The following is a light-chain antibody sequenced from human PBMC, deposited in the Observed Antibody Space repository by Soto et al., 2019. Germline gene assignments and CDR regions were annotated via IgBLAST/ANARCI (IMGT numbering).Light chain of an antibody. Sequence: DIQLTQSPSFLSASVGDRVTITCRASQGISSYLAWYQQKPEKAPKLLIYAASTLQSGVPSRFSGSGSGTEFTLTINSLQPEDFATYYCQQLNTYPRTFGQGTKVEIK. J-gene: IGKJ1*01. CDR3: QQLNTYPRT. V-gene: IGKV1-9*01. CDR2: AAS. CDR1: QGISSY.